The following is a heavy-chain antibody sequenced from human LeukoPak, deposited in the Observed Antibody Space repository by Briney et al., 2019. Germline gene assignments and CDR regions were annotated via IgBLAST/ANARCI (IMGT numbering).Heavy chain of an antibody. CDR2: ISSISSYI. J-gene: IGHJ6*02. Sequence: GGSLRLSCAASGFTFSSYSMNWVRQAPGAGLEWVSSISSISSYIYYADSVKGRFTISRDNAKNSLYLQMNSLRAEDTAVYYCARIGIDYDYVWGSYRKDYYYYGMDVWGQGTTVTVSS. V-gene: IGHV3-21*04. D-gene: IGHD3-16*02. CDR3: ARIGIDYDYVWGSYRKDYYYYGMDV. CDR1: GFTFSSYS.